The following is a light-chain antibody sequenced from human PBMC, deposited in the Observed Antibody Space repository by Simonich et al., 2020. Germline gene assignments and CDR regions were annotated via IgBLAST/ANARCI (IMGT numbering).Light chain of an antibody. J-gene: IGKJ4*01. V-gene: IGKV3-11*01. CDR3: QQRSNWPLT. Sequence: EIVLTQSPATLSLSPGERATLPCRASQRLSSYLAWYQQKPGPAPRLLLYDASNRATGIPARFSVSWSGTDFTLTISSLGPEDFAVYYCQQRSNWPLTFGGGTKVEIK. CDR2: DAS. CDR1: QRLSSY.